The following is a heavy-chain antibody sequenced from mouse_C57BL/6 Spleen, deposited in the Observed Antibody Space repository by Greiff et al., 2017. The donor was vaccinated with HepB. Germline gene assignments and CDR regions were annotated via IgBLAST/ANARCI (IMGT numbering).Heavy chain of an antibody. CDR1: GYSITSGYY. CDR3: ARTDGSTEFDY. Sequence: DVKLQESGPGLVKPSQSLSLTCSVTGYSITSGYYWNWIRQFPGNKLEWMGYISYDGSNNYNPSLKNRISITRDTSKNQFFLKLNSVTTEDTATYYCARTDGSTEFDYWGQGTTLTVSS. CDR2: ISYDGSN. D-gene: IGHD2-3*01. V-gene: IGHV3-6*01. J-gene: IGHJ2*01.